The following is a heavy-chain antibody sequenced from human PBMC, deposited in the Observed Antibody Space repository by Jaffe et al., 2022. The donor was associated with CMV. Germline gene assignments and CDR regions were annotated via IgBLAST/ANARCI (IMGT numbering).Heavy chain of an antibody. D-gene: IGHD3-3*01. CDR2: IWYDGSNK. Sequence: QVQLVESGGGVVQPGRSLRLSCAASGFTFSSYGMHWVRQAPGKGLEWVAVIWYDGSNKYYADSVKGRFTISRDNSKNTLYLQMNSLRAEDTAVYYCARAGFLEWLLGYWGQGTLVTVSS. J-gene: IGHJ4*02. V-gene: IGHV3-33*08. CDR1: GFTFSSYG. CDR3: ARAGFLEWLLGY.